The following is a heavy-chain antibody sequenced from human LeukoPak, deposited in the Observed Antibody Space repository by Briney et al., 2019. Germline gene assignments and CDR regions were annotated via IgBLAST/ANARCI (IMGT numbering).Heavy chain of an antibody. D-gene: IGHD4-17*01. J-gene: IGHJ4*02. CDR3: ARNISTVTTGFDY. CDR2: INSDGSST. Sequence: GGSLRLSCAASGFTFSTYWMHWVRQAPGKGLVWVSRINSDGSSTSYADSVKGRFTISRDNAKNTLYLQMNSLRAEDTAVYYCARNISTVTTGFDYWGQGTLVTVSS. CDR1: GFTFSTYW. V-gene: IGHV3-74*01.